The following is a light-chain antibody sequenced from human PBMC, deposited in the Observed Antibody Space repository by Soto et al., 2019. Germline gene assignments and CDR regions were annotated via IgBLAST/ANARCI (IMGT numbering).Light chain of an antibody. CDR1: QSIASD. J-gene: IGKJ1*01. V-gene: IGKV3-15*01. CDR2: GSS. CDR3: QEHNSWPWT. Sequence: ETVMTQCPAALSVSPGESATLSCRASQSIASDLAWYQQKPGQAPRLLILGSSTRASTIPARFTGSRSGTEFTLTISSLQSEDCVVYYYQEHNSWPWTFGRGTKVEI.